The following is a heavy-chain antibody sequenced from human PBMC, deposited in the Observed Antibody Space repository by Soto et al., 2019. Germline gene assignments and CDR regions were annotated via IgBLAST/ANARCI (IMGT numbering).Heavy chain of an antibody. D-gene: IGHD6-19*01. Sequence: EVQLVESGGGLAQPGMSLRLTCVGSGFTFDDYSMHWVRQAPGKGLEWVSGINWNSDTIAYGDSVKGRFTISRDNAKNCLYLQMNSLRPEDTAFYYCVKEAGAVPGIPSDYCDSWGQGTLVTVSS. CDR2: INWNSDTI. J-gene: IGHJ4*02. V-gene: IGHV3-9*01. CDR3: VKEAGAVPGIPSDYCDS. CDR1: GFTFDDYS.